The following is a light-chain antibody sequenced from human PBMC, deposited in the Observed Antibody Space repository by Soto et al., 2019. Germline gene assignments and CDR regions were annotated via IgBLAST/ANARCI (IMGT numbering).Light chain of an antibody. V-gene: IGKV3-15*01. J-gene: IGKJ5*01. Sequence: EIVLTQSPGTLSLSPGERATLSCRASQSVSSSYLAWYQQKPGQAPRLLIYGASTRATGIPARFSGSGSGTEFTLTISSLQSEDFAVYYCQQYNNWPITFGQGTRLEN. CDR1: QSVSSSY. CDR2: GAS. CDR3: QQYNNWPIT.